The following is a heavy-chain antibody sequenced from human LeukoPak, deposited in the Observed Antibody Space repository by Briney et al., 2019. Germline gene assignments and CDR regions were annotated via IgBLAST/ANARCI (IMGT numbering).Heavy chain of an antibody. J-gene: IGHJ5*02. CDR2: INHSGST. V-gene: IGHV4-34*01. CDR3: ARERVFGVVIGWFDP. Sequence: SETLSLTCAVYGGSFSGYYWSWIRQPPGKGLEWIGEINHSGSTNYNPSLKSRVTISVDTSKNQFSLKLSSVTAADTAVYYCARERVFGVVIGWFDPWGQGTLVTVSS. D-gene: IGHD3-3*01. CDR1: GGSFSGYY.